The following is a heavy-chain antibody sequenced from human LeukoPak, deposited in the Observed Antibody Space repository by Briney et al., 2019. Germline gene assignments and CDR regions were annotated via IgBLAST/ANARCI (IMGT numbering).Heavy chain of an antibody. D-gene: IGHD5-18*01. Sequence: PGGSLRLSCAASGFTFSTYYMNWVRQAPGKGLEGVSSITTSSSYIYYADSVKGRFTISRDNAENSLYLQMNSLRAEDTAVYYCARDLGGYSYGSHFDYWGQGTLVTVSS. J-gene: IGHJ4*02. CDR2: ITTSSSYI. V-gene: IGHV3-21*01. CDR1: GFTFSTYY. CDR3: ARDLGGYSYGSHFDY.